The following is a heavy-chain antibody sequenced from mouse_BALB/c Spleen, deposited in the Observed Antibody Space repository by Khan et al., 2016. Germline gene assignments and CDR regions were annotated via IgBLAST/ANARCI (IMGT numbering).Heavy chain of an antibody. D-gene: IGHD2-3*01. CDR2: IWWDDDK. V-gene: IGHV8-8*01. CDR3: ARIGGSYGVYAMDY. J-gene: IGHJ4*01. CDR1: GFSLSTSGMG. Sequence: QVTLKESGPGILQPSQTLSLTCSFSGFSLSTSGMGVGWFRQPSGKGLEWLAHIWWDDDKRYNPALKRRLTISKDTSSNQVFLKIASAATADTATYYCARIGGSYGVYAMDYWGQGTSVTVSS.